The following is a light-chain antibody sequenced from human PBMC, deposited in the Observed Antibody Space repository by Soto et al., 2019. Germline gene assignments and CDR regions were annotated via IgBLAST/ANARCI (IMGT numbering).Light chain of an antibody. Sequence: QSALTQPPSASGSPGQSVTLSCTGTSSDVGDYNYVSWYQQPPGKAPKLLIYDVSKRPSGVPDRFSGSKSGNTASLTVSGLQAEDEGDYYCSSYAGSNYPYVFGTGTKLTVL. CDR1: SSDVGDYNY. CDR3: SSYAGSNYPYV. J-gene: IGLJ1*01. V-gene: IGLV2-8*01. CDR2: DVS.